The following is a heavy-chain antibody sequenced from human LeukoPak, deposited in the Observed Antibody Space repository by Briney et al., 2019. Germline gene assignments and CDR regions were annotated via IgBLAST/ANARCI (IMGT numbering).Heavy chain of an antibody. CDR3: GRAPDF. Sequence: SETLTLTCTVSVGVTSRGTYYWGWIRQPPGKGLEWIGSIYSSGTTYYNPSLQSRVTISLDTSKNQLSLKMTSMAAADTAIYYCGRAPDFWGQGTLVAVSS. CDR1: VGVTSRGTYY. V-gene: IGHV4-39*07. J-gene: IGHJ4*02. CDR2: IYSSGTT.